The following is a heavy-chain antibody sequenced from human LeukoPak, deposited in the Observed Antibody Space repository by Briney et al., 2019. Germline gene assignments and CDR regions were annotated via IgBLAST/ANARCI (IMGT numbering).Heavy chain of an antibody. V-gene: IGHV4-30-4*01. D-gene: IGHD6-19*01. J-gene: IGHJ6*02. CDR1: GGSISSGDYY. CDR3: ARGNPVEAGTVYYYGMDV. Sequence: PSQTLSLTCTVSGGSISSGDYYWSWIRQPPGKGLEWIGYIYYSGSTYYNPSLKSRVTISVDTSKNQFSLKLSSATAADTAVYYCARGNPVEAGTVYYYGMDVWGQGTTVTVSS. CDR2: IYYSGST.